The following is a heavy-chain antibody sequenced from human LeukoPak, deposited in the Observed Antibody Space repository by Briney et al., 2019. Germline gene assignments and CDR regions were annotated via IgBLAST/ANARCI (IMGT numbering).Heavy chain of an antibody. Sequence: ASVKVSCKASGYTFSRYDINWVRQAPGKGLEWMGWMNPRSGNTGYAQKFQGRITMARNTSISTAYMGLRGLRSEDTAVYYCTRPGDKSGFGGNAFDLWGQGTVVSVSS. CDR3: TRPGDKSGFGGNAFDL. D-gene: IGHD3-16*01. CDR2: MNPRSGNT. J-gene: IGHJ3*01. CDR1: GYTFSRYD. V-gene: IGHV1-8*01.